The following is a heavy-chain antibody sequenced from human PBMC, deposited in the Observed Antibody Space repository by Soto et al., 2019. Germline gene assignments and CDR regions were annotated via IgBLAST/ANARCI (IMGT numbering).Heavy chain of an antibody. CDR1: GFTFSDYY. D-gene: IGHD2-2*01. Sequence: GSLRLSCAASGFTFSDYYMSWIRQAPGKGLEWVSYISSSGSTIYYADSVKGRFTISRDNAKNSLYLQMNSLRAEDTAVYYCVTVPQKYYYYYMDVWGKGTTVTVSS. V-gene: IGHV3-11*01. CDR3: VTVPQKYYYYYMDV. J-gene: IGHJ6*03. CDR2: ISSSGSTI.